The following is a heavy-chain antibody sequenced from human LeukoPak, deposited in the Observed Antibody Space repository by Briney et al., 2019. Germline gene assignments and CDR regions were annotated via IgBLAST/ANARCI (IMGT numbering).Heavy chain of an antibody. J-gene: IGHJ4*02. Sequence: ASVTVSFKASGGTFSSYAISWVRQAPGQGLEWMGGIIPIFGTANYAQKFQGRVTITADESTSTAYMELSSLRSEDTAVYYCARDGLYYFDYWGQGTLVTVSS. CDR1: GGTFSSYA. CDR2: IIPIFGTA. CDR3: ARDGLYYFDY. V-gene: IGHV1-69*13. D-gene: IGHD6-19*01.